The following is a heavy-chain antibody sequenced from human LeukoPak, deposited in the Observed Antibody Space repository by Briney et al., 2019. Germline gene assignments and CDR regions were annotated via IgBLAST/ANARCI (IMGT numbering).Heavy chain of an antibody. Sequence: WGALRLSCAASGFTFSSYSMNWGRQAPGKGVEGVSSISTSSSYIYYADSVKGRFTISRDNSKNTLYLQMNSLGAEDTAVYYCAIYYDSSDPFDYWGQGTLVTVSS. CDR3: AIYYDSSDPFDY. V-gene: IGHV3-21*04. D-gene: IGHD3-22*01. J-gene: IGHJ4*02. CDR2: ISTSSSYI. CDR1: GFTFSSYS.